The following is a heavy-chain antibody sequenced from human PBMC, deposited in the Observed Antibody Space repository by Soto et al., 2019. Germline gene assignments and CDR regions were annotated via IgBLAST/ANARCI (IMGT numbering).Heavy chain of an antibody. CDR1: GFTFSSYA. Sequence: EVQLLESGGGLVQPGGSLRLSCAASGFTFSSYAMRWVRQAPVKGLEWVSAISGIGGSTYYADSVKGRFTISRDNSKNTLYLQMNSLRAEDTAVYYCARRGSGSDYDYWGQGTLVTVSS. CDR3: ARRGSGSDYDY. D-gene: IGHD1-26*01. V-gene: IGHV3-23*01. CDR2: ISGIGGST. J-gene: IGHJ4*02.